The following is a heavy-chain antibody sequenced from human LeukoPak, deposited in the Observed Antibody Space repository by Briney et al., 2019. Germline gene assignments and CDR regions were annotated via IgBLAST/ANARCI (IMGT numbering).Heavy chain of an antibody. CDR3: AKGREAFGGSRFDY. Sequence: PGGSLRLSCAASVFTFSSYAMSWVRHAPGKGLEWGSTISGSSGSTYYADSVKGRFTISRDNSEKTLYLQMNSLRVEDTAVYYCAKGREAFGGSRFDYWGQGTLVTASS. V-gene: IGHV3-23*01. D-gene: IGHD4-23*01. CDR2: ISGSSGST. CDR1: VFTFSSYA. J-gene: IGHJ4*02.